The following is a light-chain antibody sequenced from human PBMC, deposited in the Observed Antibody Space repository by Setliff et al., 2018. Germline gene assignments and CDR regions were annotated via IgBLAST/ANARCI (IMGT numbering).Light chain of an antibody. CDR2: DVT. V-gene: IGLV2-14*03. Sequence: QSALTQPASVSGSPGQSITISCTGSSSDVGGYDYVSWYQHHPGRAPKFMIYDVTKRPSGVSNRFSGPKSGNTASLTISGLQAEDEADYYCFSYTSSSSYVFGSGTKVTVL. CDR1: SSDVGGYDY. J-gene: IGLJ1*01. CDR3: FSYTSSSSYV.